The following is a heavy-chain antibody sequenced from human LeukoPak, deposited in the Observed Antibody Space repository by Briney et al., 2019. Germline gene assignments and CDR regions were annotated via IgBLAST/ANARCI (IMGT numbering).Heavy chain of an antibody. J-gene: IGHJ4*02. Sequence: PGRSLRLSCAASGFTFSSYGMHWVRQAPGKGLEWVAVISYDGSNRYYADSVKGRFTISRDNSKNTLYLQMNSLRAEDTAVYYCAKEGGYYDILSYPYYFDYWGQGTLVTVSS. D-gene: IGHD3-9*01. CDR2: ISYDGSNR. CDR3: AKEGGYYDILSYPYYFDY. V-gene: IGHV3-30*18. CDR1: GFTFSSYG.